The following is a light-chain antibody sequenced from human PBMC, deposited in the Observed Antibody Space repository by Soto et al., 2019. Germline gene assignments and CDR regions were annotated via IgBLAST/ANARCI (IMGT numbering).Light chain of an antibody. CDR3: QQYNTWLS. CDR2: GVS. V-gene: IGKV3-15*01. CDR1: QSVSSS. J-gene: IGKJ4*01. Sequence: EIVMTQSPATLSVSPGERATLSCRASQSVSSSLAWYQQKPGQAPRLLIYGVSTRATGIPARFSGSGSGTEFTLTISSMQSEDFAVYYCQQYNTWLSFGGGTKVEIK.